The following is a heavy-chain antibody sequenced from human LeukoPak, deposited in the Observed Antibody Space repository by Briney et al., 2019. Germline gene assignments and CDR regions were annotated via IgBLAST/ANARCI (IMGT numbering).Heavy chain of an antibody. CDR1: GFTFSSYS. V-gene: IGHV3-21*01. CDR2: ISSSSSYI. D-gene: IGHD3-10*01. CDR3: ARGASGSYSFDY. Sequence: GGSLRLSCAASGFTFSSYSMNWVRQAPGKGLEWVSSISSSSSYIYYADSVKGRFTISRDNAKNSLYLQMNSLRAEDTAVYYCARGASGSYSFDYWGQGTLVTVSS. J-gene: IGHJ4*02.